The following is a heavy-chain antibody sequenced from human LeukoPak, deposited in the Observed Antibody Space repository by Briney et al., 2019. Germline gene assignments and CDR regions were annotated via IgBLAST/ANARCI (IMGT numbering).Heavy chain of an antibody. J-gene: IGHJ5*02. D-gene: IGHD3-22*01. CDR1: GGSFSGYY. CDR3: ARGEPHYYYDSSGYYYP. CDR2: INHSGST. V-gene: IGHV4-34*01. Sequence: PSETLSLTCAVYGGSFSGYYWSWIRQPPGKGLEWIGEINHSGSTNYNPSLKSRVTISVDASKNQFSLKLSSVTAADTAVYYCARGEPHYYYDSSGYYYPWGQGTLVTVSS.